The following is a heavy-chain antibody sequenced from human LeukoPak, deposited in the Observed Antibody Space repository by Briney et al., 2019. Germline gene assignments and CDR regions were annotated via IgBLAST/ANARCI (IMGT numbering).Heavy chain of an antibody. D-gene: IGHD1-26*01. Sequence: SETLSLTCTVSGGSVDTIDYYWSWIRQPPGKGLEWIGYMYHTGSSIYSPSLKSRLTISVDTSKNQFSLNLSSMTAADTAVYYCAGDQGGSAHRHVFDIWGQGTLVTVSS. CDR2: MYHTGSS. CDR3: AGDQGGSAHRHVFDI. CDR1: GGSVDTIDYY. V-gene: IGHV4-61*08. J-gene: IGHJ3*02.